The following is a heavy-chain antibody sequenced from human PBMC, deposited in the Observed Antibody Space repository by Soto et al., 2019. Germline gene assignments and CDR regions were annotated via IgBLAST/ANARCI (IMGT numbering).Heavy chain of an antibody. CDR1: VESISSSSYY. D-gene: IGHD2-21*02. J-gene: IGHJ4*03. CDR2: IYYSGLT. V-gene: IGHV4-39*01. Sequence: SETLSLTFIVSVESISSSSYYWGWIRQPPGKGLEWIGSIYYSGLTYYNPSFKSRVTISIDTSKNQFSLKLSSVTATDTSVYYCGRHWKTVVTQAYFDHWGQGALVTVSS. CDR3: GRHWKTVVTQAYFDH.